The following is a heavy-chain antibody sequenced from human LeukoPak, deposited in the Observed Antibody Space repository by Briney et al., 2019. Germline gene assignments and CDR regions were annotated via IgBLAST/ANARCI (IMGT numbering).Heavy chain of an antibody. D-gene: IGHD3-16*01. CDR2: ISGSGGST. Sequence: PGGSLRLSCAASGFTFSNAWMSWVRQAPGKGLEWVSAISGSGGSTYYADSVKGRFTISRDNSKNTLYLQMNSLRAEDTAVYYCARDDGGGYWGQGTLVTVSS. CDR3: ARDDGGGY. V-gene: IGHV3-23*01. J-gene: IGHJ4*02. CDR1: GFTFSNAW.